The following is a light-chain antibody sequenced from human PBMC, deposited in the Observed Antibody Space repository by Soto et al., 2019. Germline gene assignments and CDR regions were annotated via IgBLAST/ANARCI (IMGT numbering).Light chain of an antibody. CDR2: EVT. Sequence: QSVLTQPPSASGSLGQSVTISCTGTSSDVGGYNYVSWHQQHPGKAPKVMIYEVTKRPPGVPDRFSGSKSGNTASLTVSGLQAEDEADYYCSSFAGGGNPVLLGGGTKXPV. V-gene: IGLV2-8*01. J-gene: IGLJ2*01. CDR1: SSDVGGYNY. CDR3: SSFAGGGNPVL.